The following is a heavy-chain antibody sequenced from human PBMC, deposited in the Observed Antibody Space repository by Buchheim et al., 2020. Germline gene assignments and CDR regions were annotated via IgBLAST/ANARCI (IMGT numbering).Heavy chain of an antibody. D-gene: IGHD3-16*02. V-gene: IGHV3-23*01. CDR3: AQDSLIRVGDVSLYDMTH. CDR2: ISEGGAST. Sequence: EVQLLESGGGLAHPGGSLRLSCVSSDISFSDYAMTWVRHVPGKGLEWVSGISEGGASTFYADSVQGRFRISRDNSKKTVFLQMNSLRAEDSAMYYCAQDSLIRVGDVSLYDMTHWGQGT. J-gene: IGHJ4*02. CDR1: DISFSDYA.